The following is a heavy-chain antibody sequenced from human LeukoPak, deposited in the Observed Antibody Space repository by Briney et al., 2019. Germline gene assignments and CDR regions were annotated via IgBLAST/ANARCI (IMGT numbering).Heavy chain of an antibody. CDR2: INPNSVAT. D-gene: IGHD6-19*01. Sequence: ASVKVSCKASGYTFTDYYMHWVRQAPGQGLEWMGWINPNSVATNYAQKFEGRVTMTRDTSISTAYMELTRLRSDDTAVYYCAREDSGWYVDYWGQGTLVTVSS. CDR1: GYTFTDYY. V-gene: IGHV1-2*02. J-gene: IGHJ4*02. CDR3: AREDSGWYVDY.